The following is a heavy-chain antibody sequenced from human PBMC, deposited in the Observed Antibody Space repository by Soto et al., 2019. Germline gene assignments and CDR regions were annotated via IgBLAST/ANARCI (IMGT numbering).Heavy chain of an antibody. J-gene: IGHJ4*02. CDR1: GFTLRNSW. Sequence: HPGGSLRLSCAASGFTLRNSWMYWVRQAPGKGLEWVANINRDGSHKYYVDSVKGRFTISRDNAENSVFLQMNSLRAEDTAIYYSATKGDALNYWGQGTLVTVSS. V-gene: IGHV3-7*01. D-gene: IGHD2-21*02. CDR2: INRDGSHK. CDR3: ATKGDALNY.